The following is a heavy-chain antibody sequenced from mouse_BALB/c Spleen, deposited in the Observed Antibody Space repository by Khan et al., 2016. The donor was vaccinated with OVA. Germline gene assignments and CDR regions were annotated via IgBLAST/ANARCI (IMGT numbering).Heavy chain of an antibody. V-gene: IGHV9-3-1*01. CDR1: GYTFTNYG. D-gene: IGHD1-1*01. Sequence: QIQLVQSGPELKKPGETVKISCKASGYTFTNYGMNWVKQAPGKGLKWMGWINTYTGEPTYADDFKGRFAFSLETSASTAYLQINNLKNEDTATFFCAGEVCYHYDMDYWGQGTSVTVSS. CDR2: INTYTGEP. J-gene: IGHJ4*01. CDR3: AGEVCYHYDMDY.